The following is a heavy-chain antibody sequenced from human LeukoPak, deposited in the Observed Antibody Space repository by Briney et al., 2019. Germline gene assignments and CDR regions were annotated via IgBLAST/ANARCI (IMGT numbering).Heavy chain of an antibody. CDR2: IYYSGST. D-gene: IGHD3-10*02. CDR3: ARGSYYVTPYFDY. Sequence: PSETLSLTCTVSGGSISSSSYYWGWIRQPPGKGLEWIGSIYYSGSTYYNPSLKSRVTISVDTSKNQFSLKLSSVTAADTAVYYCARGSYYVTPYFDYWGQGTLVTVSS. J-gene: IGHJ4*02. V-gene: IGHV4-39*01. CDR1: GGSISSSSYY.